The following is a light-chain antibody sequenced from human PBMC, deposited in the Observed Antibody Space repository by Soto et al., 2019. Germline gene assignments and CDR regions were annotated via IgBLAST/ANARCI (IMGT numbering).Light chain of an antibody. V-gene: IGLV2-23*02. Sequence: QSALTQPASVSGSPGQSITISCTGTRSDVGGYNHVSWYQQHPGKAPKLMIYDVNKRPSGVSNHFSGSKSGNTASLTISGLLVEDEADYYCCSYAGSSTWVFGGGTKLTVL. CDR2: DVN. CDR1: RSDVGGYNH. J-gene: IGLJ3*02. CDR3: CSYAGSSTWV.